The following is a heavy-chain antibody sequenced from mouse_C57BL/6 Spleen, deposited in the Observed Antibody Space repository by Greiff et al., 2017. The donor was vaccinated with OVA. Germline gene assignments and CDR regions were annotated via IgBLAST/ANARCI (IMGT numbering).Heavy chain of an antibody. Sequence: QVQLQESGAELVKPGASVKLSCKASGYTFTEYTIHWVKQRSGQGLEWIGWFYPGSGSIKYNEKFKDKATLTADKSSSTVYMELSRLTSEDSAVYCCARHEGGGYYGSSLDYWGQGTTLTVSS. CDR3: ARHEGGGYYGSSLDY. J-gene: IGHJ2*01. CDR1: GYTFTEYT. V-gene: IGHV1-62-2*01. D-gene: IGHD1-1*01. CDR2: FYPGSGSI.